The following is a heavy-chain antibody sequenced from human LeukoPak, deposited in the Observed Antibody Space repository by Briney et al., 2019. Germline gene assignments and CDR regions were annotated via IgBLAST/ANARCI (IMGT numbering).Heavy chain of an antibody. J-gene: IGHJ4*02. V-gene: IGHV3-48*01. CDR1: GFTFSTYN. D-gene: IGHD1-26*01. CDR3: ASSGDYYMGY. CDR2: ISKTSSSI. Sequence: GGSLRLSCAPSGFTFSTYNMNWVREAPGKGLEWVSYISKTSSSIYYADSVKGRFTISRDNAKNSLYLQMNSLRAEDTAVYYCASSGDYYMGYWGQGTLVTVSS.